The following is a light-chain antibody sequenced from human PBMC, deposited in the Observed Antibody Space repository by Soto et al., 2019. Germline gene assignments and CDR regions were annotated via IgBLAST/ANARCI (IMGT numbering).Light chain of an antibody. Sequence: QSALPQPASASGSPGQSITISCTGASSDVGGYNYVSWYQQHPGKAPKVMIYDVSNRPSGVSNRFSGSKSGNTASLNISGLQAEDEADYYCSSYTASSTLYVFGTGTKVTVL. CDR3: SSYTASSTLYV. J-gene: IGLJ1*01. CDR1: SSDVGGYNY. V-gene: IGLV2-14*01. CDR2: DVS.